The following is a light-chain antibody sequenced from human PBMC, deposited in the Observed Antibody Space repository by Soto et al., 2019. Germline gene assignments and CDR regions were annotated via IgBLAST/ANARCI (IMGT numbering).Light chain of an antibody. CDR2: DNN. Sequence: QSVLTQPPSVSAAPGQKVTISCSGSSSNIGNNYVSWYQQLPGTAPKLLIYDNNKRPSGIPDRFSGSKSGTSATLGITGLQTGDEADYYCGTWDSSLNAVVVGTGTKV. CDR3: GTWDSSLNAVV. CDR1: SSNIGNNY. J-gene: IGLJ1*01. V-gene: IGLV1-51*01.